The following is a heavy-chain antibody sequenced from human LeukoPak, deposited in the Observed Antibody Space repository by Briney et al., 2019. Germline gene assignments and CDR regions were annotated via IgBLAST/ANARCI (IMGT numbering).Heavy chain of an antibody. J-gene: IGHJ4*02. Sequence: PGGSLRLSCAASGFTFSSYSMLWVRQAPGKGLEWVSYISSSSSTIYYADSVKGRFTIPRDNAKNSLYLQMNTLRAEDTAVYYCARDRHKYNYDSGGYPPYWGQGTLVTVSS. V-gene: IGHV3-48*01. CDR1: GFTFSSYS. CDR2: ISSSSSTI. D-gene: IGHD3-22*01. CDR3: ARDRHKYNYDSGGYPPY.